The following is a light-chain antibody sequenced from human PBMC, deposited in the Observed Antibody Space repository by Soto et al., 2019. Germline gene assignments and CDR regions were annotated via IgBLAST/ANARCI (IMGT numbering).Light chain of an antibody. CDR2: SNN. J-gene: IGLJ2*01. V-gene: IGLV1-44*01. CDR3: AAWDDSLNGPV. Sequence: QSVLTQPPSASGTPGQRVTISCSGSSSNIGRNTVHWYQQLPGTAPKLLIYSNNQRPSGVPDRFSGSTSGTSASLAISGLQSGDEADYHCAAWDDSLNGPVFGGGTKLTVL. CDR1: SSNIGRNT.